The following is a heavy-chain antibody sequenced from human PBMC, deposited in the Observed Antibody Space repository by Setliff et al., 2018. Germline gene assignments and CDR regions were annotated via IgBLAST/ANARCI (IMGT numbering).Heavy chain of an antibody. V-gene: IGHV4-59*01. CDR2: VFPSGAT. CDR1: GDSMSGAS. J-gene: IGHJ4*02. CDR3: ARGRNIAARLLDS. D-gene: IGHD6-6*01. Sequence: SETLSLTCTVSGDSMSGASIWSWIRQPPGKGLEFMGYVFPSGATKYDPSLKSRLTISVDTSKKQFSLKLTSVTAADTAVYYCARGRNIAARLLDSWGQGTLVTVSS.